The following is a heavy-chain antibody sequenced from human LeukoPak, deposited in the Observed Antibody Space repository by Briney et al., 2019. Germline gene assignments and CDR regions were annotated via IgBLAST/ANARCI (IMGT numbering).Heavy chain of an antibody. CDR2: IYYSGST. D-gene: IGHD4-17*01. V-gene: IGHV4-59*01. CDR1: GRSFRIYY. J-gene: IGHJ4*02. CDR3: ARVPDDYGDYYFDY. Sequence: SETLSLTCTVSGRSFRIYYWSWIRQPPGKGLEWIGYIYYSGSTNYNPSLKSRVTISVHTSKNQFSLKLSYVTAADTAVYYCARVPDDYGDYYFDYWGQGTLVTVSS.